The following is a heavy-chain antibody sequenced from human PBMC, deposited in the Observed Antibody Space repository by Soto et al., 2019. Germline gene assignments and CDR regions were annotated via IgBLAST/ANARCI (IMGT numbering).Heavy chain of an antibody. CDR2: VDPRDSYS. D-gene: IGHD2-8*01. V-gene: IGHV5-10-1*03. J-gene: IGHJ5*02. CDR3: ARHAPSSCKDGVCHKSGWFDP. CDR1: GYNFTSYW. Sequence: EVQLVQSGAEVKKPGESLRISCKTSGYNFTSYWVNWVRQRPGKGLEWMGRVDPRDSYSSYGPSFQGHVTISVDTSITTAYLQWSSLEASDTAMYYCARHAPSSCKDGVCHKSGWFDPWGQGTLVTVSS.